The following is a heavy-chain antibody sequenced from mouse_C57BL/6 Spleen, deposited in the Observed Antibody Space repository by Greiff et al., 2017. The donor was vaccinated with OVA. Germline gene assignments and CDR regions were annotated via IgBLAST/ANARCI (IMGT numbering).Heavy chain of an antibody. Sequence: QVQLQQSGAELVRPGTSVKMSCKASGYTFTNYWIGWAKQRPGHGLEWIGDIYPGGGYTNYNEKFKGKATLTADKSSSTAYMQFSSLTSEDSAIYYCAREGGYSNYEMCAYWGQGTLVTVSA. CDR3: AREGGYSNYEMCAY. CDR2: IYPGGGYT. J-gene: IGHJ3*01. D-gene: IGHD2-5*01. V-gene: IGHV1-63*01. CDR1: GYTFTNYW.